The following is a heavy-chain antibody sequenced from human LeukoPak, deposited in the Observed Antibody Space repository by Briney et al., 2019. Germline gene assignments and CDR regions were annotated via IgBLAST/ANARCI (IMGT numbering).Heavy chain of an antibody. D-gene: IGHD1-26*01. V-gene: IGHV3-30*02. CDR2: IRYDGSNK. J-gene: IGHJ4*02. CDR3: AKAGSIKFDF. Sequence: PGGSLRLSCAASGFTFSSYGMHWVRQAPGKGLGWVAFIRYDGSNKYYADSVKGRFTISRDNSKNTLYLQMNSLRAEDTAVYYCAKAGSIKFDFWGQGTLVTVSS. CDR1: GFTFSSYG.